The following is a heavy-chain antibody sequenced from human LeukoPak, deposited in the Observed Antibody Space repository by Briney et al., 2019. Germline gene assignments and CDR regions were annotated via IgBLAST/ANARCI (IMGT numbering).Heavy chain of an antibody. CDR2: IYHSGST. V-gene: IGHV4-39*07. J-gene: IGHJ4*02. Sequence: SETLSLTCAVSGGSISSNSYYWGWIRQPPGKGLEWIGEIYHSGSTNYNPSLKSRVTISVDKSKNQFSLKLSSVTAADTAVYYCAREAGSSSSGSNFDYWGQGTLVTVSS. CDR1: GGSISSNSYY. CDR3: AREAGSSSSGSNFDY. D-gene: IGHD6-6*01.